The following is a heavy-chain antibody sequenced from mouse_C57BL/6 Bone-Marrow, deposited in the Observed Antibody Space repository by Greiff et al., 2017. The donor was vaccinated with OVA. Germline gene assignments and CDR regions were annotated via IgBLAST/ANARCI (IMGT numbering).Heavy chain of an antibody. Sequence: QVQLQQSGPGLVAPSQSLSITCTVSGFSLTSYGVSWVRQPPGKGLEWLGVIWGDGSTNYHSALISRLSISKDNSKSQGFVKLNSLQTDDTATYYCAKERGGYAMDYWGQGTSVTVSS. CDR1: GFSLTSYG. V-gene: IGHV2-3*01. CDR2: IWGDGST. CDR3: AKERGGYAMDY. J-gene: IGHJ4*01.